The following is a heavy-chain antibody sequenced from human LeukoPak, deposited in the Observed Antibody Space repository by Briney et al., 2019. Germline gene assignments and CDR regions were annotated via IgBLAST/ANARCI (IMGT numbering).Heavy chain of an antibody. V-gene: IGHV3-48*03. CDR3: ARESFYYDSSGYFDF. J-gene: IGHJ4*02. Sequence: SVKGRFTVSRDNAKNSLFLQMNSLRAEDTALYYCARESFYYDSSGYFDFWGQGTLVTVSS. D-gene: IGHD3-22*01.